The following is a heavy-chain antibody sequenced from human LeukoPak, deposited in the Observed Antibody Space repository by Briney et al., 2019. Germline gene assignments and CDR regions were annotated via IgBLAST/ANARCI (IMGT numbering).Heavy chain of an antibody. V-gene: IGHV1-2*02. CDR3: ARDPLRYFDWLSLPFDY. J-gene: IGHJ4*02. CDR1: GYTFTGYY. CDR2: INPNSGGT. D-gene: IGHD3-9*01. Sequence: ASVKVSCKASGYTFTGYYMHWVRQAPGQGLEWMGWINPNSGGTNYAQKFQGRVTMTRDTSISTAYMELSRLRSDDTAVYYCARDPLRYFDWLSLPFDYWGQGTLVTVSS.